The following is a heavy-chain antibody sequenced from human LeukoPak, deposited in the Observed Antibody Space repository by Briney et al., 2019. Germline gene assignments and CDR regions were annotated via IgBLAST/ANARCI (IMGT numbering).Heavy chain of an antibody. V-gene: IGHV3-30*18. D-gene: IGHD3-9*01. J-gene: IGHJ1*01. CDR2: ISYDGSNK. Sequence: TGGSLRLSCAASGFTFSSYGMHWVRQAPGKGLEWVAVISYDGSNKYYADSVKGRFTISRDNSKNTLYLQMNSLRAEDTAVYYCAKDSYDILTGPHFQHWGQGTLVTVSS. CDR1: GFTFSSYG. CDR3: AKDSYDILTGPHFQH.